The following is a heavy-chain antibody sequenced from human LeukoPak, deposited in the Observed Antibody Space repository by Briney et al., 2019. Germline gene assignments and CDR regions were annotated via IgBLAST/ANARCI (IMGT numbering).Heavy chain of an antibody. V-gene: IGHV3-23*01. CDR1: GFIFSSYG. J-gene: IGHJ3*02. Sequence: GGSLRLSCAASGFIFSSYGMSWVRQAPGQGLEWVSAISGSGGSTYYADSVKGRFTISRDNSKNTLYLQMNSLRAEDTAVYYCAKDLLGAAAVGNAFDSWGQGTMVTVSS. CDR3: AKDLLGAAAVGNAFDS. D-gene: IGHD6-13*01. CDR2: ISGSGGST.